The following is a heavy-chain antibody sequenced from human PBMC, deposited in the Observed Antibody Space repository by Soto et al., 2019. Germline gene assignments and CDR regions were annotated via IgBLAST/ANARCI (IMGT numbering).Heavy chain of an antibody. D-gene: IGHD3-9*01. J-gene: IGHJ3*02. CDR3: AKVRGYFDWLLRDDGAFDI. Sequence: PGGSLRLSCAASGFTFSSYAMSWVRQAPGKGLEWVSAISGSGGSTYYADSVKGRFTISRDNSKNTLYLQMNSLRAEDTAVYYCAKVRGYFDWLLRDDGAFDIWGQGTMVTVSS. V-gene: IGHV3-23*01. CDR2: ISGSGGST. CDR1: GFTFSSYA.